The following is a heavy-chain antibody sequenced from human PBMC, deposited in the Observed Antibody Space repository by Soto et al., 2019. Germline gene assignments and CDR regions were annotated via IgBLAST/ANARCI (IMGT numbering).Heavy chain of an antibody. Sequence: ASVKVSCKASGYTFTSYGISWVRQAPGQGLEWMGWISAYNGNTNYAQNPQGRVTLTTDTSTSTAYMELTSLRSNDTAIYYCAMVDVYVTPSPQDVWGQGTTVTVSS. J-gene: IGHJ6*02. D-gene: IGHD3-16*01. CDR2: ISAYNGNT. CDR1: GYTFTSYG. V-gene: IGHV1-18*01. CDR3: AMVDVYVTPSPQDV.